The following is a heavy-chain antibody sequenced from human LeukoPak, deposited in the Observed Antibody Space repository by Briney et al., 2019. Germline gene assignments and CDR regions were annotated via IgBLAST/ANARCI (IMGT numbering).Heavy chain of an antibody. V-gene: IGHV1-2*02. CDR1: GYTFTGYY. Sequence: ASVKVSCKASGYTFTGYYMHWVRQAPGQGLEWMGWINPSSGGTNYAQKFQGRVTMTRDTSISTAYMELSRLRSDDTAVYYCARELAGLSFDYWGQGTLVTVSS. D-gene: IGHD3-3*02. CDR2: INPSSGGT. CDR3: ARELAGLSFDY. J-gene: IGHJ4*02.